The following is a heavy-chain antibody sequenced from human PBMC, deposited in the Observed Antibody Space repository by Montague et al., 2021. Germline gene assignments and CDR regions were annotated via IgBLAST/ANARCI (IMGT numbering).Heavy chain of an antibody. CDR3: ARDSYSSGWYSAEYFQH. Sequence: SLRLSCAASGFTFRTYGMHLVRQAPGKGLEWVSYITGSSSSIYYADSVRGRFTISRDNPKNSLYLQMNSLRDEDTAVYYCARDSYSSGWYSAEYFQHWGQGTLVTVSS. V-gene: IGHV3-48*02. CDR2: ITGSSSSI. J-gene: IGHJ1*01. CDR1: GFTFRTYG. D-gene: IGHD6-19*01.